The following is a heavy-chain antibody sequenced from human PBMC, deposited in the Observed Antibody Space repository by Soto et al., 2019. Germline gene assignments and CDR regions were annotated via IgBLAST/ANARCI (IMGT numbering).Heavy chain of an antibody. CDR1: GGSISSTYW. Sequence: QVQLQESGPRLVKPSGTLSLTCAVSGGSISSTYWWNWVRQPPGKGLEGIGETDDSGNTNYNPSLKSRVTISVDKSKKFFSLKLSSMTAADTAVYYCAREQRRFWSGYQRVFDAFDMWGQGTMVSVSS. J-gene: IGHJ3*02. D-gene: IGHD3-3*01. V-gene: IGHV4-4*02. CDR2: TDDSGNT. CDR3: AREQRRFWSGYQRVFDAFDM.